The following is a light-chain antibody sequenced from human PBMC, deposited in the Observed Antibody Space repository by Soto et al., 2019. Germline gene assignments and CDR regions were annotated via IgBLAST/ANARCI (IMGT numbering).Light chain of an antibody. CDR2: DAS. Sequence: DIQMTQSPSTLSASVGDRLTITCRASQNINNWLAWYQQKPGRAPKLLIYDASSLESGVPSRFSGSRSGTEFPLSISSLQPDDFATYYCQQYNSYSTFGQGTKVEVK. V-gene: IGKV1-5*01. CDR1: QNINNW. CDR3: QQYNSYST. J-gene: IGKJ1*01.